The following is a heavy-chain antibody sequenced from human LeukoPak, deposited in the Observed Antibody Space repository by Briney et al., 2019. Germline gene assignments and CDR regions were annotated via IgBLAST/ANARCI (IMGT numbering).Heavy chain of an antibody. V-gene: IGHV1-2*04. D-gene: IGHD3-22*01. J-gene: IGHJ4*02. CDR1: GYTFTDYY. CDR3: ASDRSYDKGPLDY. CDR2: INPNSGDT. Sequence: ASVKVSCKASGYTFTDYYMHWVRQAPGQGLEWMGWINPNSGDTNYAQKFQGWVTMTRDTSISTAYMELSRLTSDDTAVYYCASDRSYDKGPLDYWGKGTLVTVSS.